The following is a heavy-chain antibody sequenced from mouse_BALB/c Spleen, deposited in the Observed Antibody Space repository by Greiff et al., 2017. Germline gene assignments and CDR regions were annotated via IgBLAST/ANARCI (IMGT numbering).Heavy chain of an antibody. CDR1: GYAFTNYL. CDR2: INPGSGGT. CDR3: ARSLLSWFAY. J-gene: IGHJ3*01. V-gene: IGHV1-54*01. D-gene: IGHD1-1*01. Sequence: QVQLQQSGSELVRPGTSVKVSCKASGYAFTNYLIEWVKQRPGQGLEWIGVINPGSGGTNYNEKFKGKATLTADKSSSTAYMQLSSLTSDDSAVYFCARSLLSWFAYWGQGTLVTVSA.